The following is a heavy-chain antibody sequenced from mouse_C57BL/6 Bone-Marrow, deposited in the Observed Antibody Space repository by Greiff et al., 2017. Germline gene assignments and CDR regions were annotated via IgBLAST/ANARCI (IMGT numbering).Heavy chain of an antibody. J-gene: IGHJ1*03. CDR2: ISSGSSTI. CDR1: GFTFSDYG. V-gene: IGHV5-17*01. CDR3: ASNDWYFDV. Sequence: EVKVVESGGGLVKPGGSLKLSCAASGFTFSDYGMHWVRQAPEKGLEWVAYISSGSSTIYYADTVKGRFTISRDNAKNTLFLQMTSLRSEDTAMYYCASNDWYFDVWGTGTTVTVSS.